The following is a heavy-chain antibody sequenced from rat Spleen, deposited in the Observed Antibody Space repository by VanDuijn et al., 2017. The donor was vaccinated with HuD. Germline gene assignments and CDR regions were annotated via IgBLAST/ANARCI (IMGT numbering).Heavy chain of an antibody. D-gene: IGHD1-2*01. CDR1: GFTFNNFW. CDR3: TRLDYSSYIGGY. J-gene: IGHJ2*01. Sequence: EVQLVESGGGLVQPGRSLKLSCAASGFTFNNFWMSWIRQAPTKGLEWVATISTSGGSTYYRDSVKGRFTVSRDNAKSTLYLQMDSLRSEDTATYYCTRLDYSSYIGGYWGQGVMVTVSS. CDR2: ISTSGGST. V-gene: IGHV5-25*01.